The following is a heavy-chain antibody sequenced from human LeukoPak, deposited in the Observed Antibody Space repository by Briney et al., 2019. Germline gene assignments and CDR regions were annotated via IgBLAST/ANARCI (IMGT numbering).Heavy chain of an antibody. D-gene: IGHD6-19*01. CDR2: ISCYNGDT. V-gene: IGHV1-18*01. CDR1: GYTFTHHG. Sequence: ASVRVSCKASGYTFTHHGIAWIRQASGQGLEWLGWISCYNGDTIYAQKFQGRVTLTTEKSTSTVYMELRSLTSDDTAVYYCARDPSNTSGWYQYFDAWGRGTMVSVSS. CDR3: ARDPSNTSGWYQYFDA. J-gene: IGHJ2*01.